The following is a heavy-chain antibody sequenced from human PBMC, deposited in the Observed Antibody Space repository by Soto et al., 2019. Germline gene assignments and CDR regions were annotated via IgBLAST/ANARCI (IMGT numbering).Heavy chain of an antibody. J-gene: IGHJ6*02. V-gene: IGHV3-30*18. D-gene: IGHD6-6*01. CDR2: ISYDGSNK. CDR1: GFTFSSYG. Sequence: ESGGGVVQPGRSLRLSCAASGFTFSSYGMHWVRQAPGKGLEWVAVISYDGSNKYYADSVKGRFTISRDNSKNTLYLQMNSLRAEDTAVYYCAKDTSIAARPTGYYYYCGMDVWGQGTTVTVSS. CDR3: AKDTSIAARPTGYYYYCGMDV.